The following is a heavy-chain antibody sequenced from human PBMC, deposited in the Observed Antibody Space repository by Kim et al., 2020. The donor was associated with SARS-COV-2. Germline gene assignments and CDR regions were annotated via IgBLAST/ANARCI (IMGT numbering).Heavy chain of an antibody. V-gene: IGHV4-4*02. CDR2: IYHSGST. CDR3: ARDGGLSGTTGTGDY. CDR1: GGSISSSNW. J-gene: IGHJ4*02. D-gene: IGHD1-1*01. Sequence: SETLSLTCAVSGGSISSSNWWSWVRQPPGKGLEWIGEIYHSGSTNYNPSLKSRVTISVDKSKNQFSLKLSSVTAADTAVYYCARDGGLSGTTGTGDYWGQGTLVTVSS.